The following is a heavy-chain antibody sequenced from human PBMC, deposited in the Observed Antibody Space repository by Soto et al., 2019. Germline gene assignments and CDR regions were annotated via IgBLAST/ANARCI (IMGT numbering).Heavy chain of an antibody. CDR1: GGSISSGGYY. CDR3: ARELYSSSWYWFDP. Sequence: SETLSLTCTVSGGSISSGGYYWSWIRQHPGKGLEWIGYIYYSGSTYYNPSLKGRVTISVDTSKNQFSLKLSSVTAADTAVYCCARELYSSSWYWFDPWGQGTLVTVSS. D-gene: IGHD6-13*01. V-gene: IGHV4-31*03. J-gene: IGHJ5*01. CDR2: IYYSGST.